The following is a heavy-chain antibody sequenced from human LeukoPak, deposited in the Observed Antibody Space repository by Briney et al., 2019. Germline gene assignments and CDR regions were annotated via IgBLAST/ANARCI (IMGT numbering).Heavy chain of an antibody. V-gene: IGHV1-18*01. J-gene: IGHJ6*02. Sequence: ASVKVSCKASGYTFTSYGISWVRQAPGQGLEWMGWISAYNGNTNYAQKLQGRVTMTTDTSTSTAYMELRSLRSDDTAVYYCARELGSSSWYDYCYGMDVWGQGTTVTVSS. CDR1: GYTFTSYG. CDR2: ISAYNGNT. D-gene: IGHD6-13*01. CDR3: ARELGSSSWYDYCYGMDV.